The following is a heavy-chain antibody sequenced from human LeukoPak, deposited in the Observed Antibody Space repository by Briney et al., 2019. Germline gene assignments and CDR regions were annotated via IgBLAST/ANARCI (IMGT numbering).Heavy chain of an antibody. CDR3: ARDGAPDAHCDATNCAIR. V-gene: IGHV3-7*01. CDR1: GFTFSTYA. J-gene: IGHJ4*02. D-gene: IGHD2-2*01. CDR2: IKQDGSQK. Sequence: GGSLRLSCAASGFTFSTYAMSWVRQAPGKGLEWVANIKQDGSQKYYVDSVKGRFTISRDNAKNSLYLQMNSLRAEDTAVYYCARDGAPDAHCDATNCAIRWGLETLVTVSS.